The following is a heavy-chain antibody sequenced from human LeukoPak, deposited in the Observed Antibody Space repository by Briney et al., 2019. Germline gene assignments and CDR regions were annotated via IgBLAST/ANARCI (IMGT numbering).Heavy chain of an antibody. V-gene: IGHV1-69*04. J-gene: IGHJ4*02. D-gene: IGHD3-10*01. CDR3: ARDALYYGSGSYYNDFDY. CDR1: GYTFTGYY. CDR2: IIPILGIA. Sequence: GASVKVSCKASGYTFTGYYMHWVRQAPGQGLEWMGRIIPILGIANYAQKFQGRVTITADKSTSTAYMELSSLRSEDTAVYYCARDALYYGSGSYYNDFDYWGQGTLVTVSS.